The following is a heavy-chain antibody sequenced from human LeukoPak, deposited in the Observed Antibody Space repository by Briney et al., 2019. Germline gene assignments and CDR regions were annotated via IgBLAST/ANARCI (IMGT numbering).Heavy chain of an antibody. D-gene: IGHD3-22*01. CDR2: INHSGST. V-gene: IGHV4-34*01. CDR1: GGSFSGYY. Sequence: SETLSLTCAVYGGSFSGYYWSWIRQPPGKGLEWIGEINHSGSTNYNPSLKSRVTISVDTSKNQFSLKLSSVTAADTAVYYCARARSRYYYDSSGYLGYWGQGTLVTVSS. J-gene: IGHJ4*02. CDR3: ARARSRYYYDSSGYLGY.